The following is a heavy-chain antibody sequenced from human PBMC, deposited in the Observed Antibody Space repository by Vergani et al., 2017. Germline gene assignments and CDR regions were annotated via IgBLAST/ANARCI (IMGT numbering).Heavy chain of an antibody. D-gene: IGHD1-1*01. Sequence: EVQLVQSGAEVKKPGESLRISCKGSEYSFGNYWIGWVRQMPGKGLEWMGFIYPADSDTRYSPSFQGQVTISADKSISTAFLQWDSLKASDTALYYCARHTTYTDSWGQGTLVTVSS. CDR1: EYSFGNYW. J-gene: IGHJ4*02. CDR3: ARHTTYTDS. V-gene: IGHV5-51*01. CDR2: IYPADSDT.